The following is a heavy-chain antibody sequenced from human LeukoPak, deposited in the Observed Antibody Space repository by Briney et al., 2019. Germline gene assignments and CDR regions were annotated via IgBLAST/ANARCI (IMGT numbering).Heavy chain of an antibody. V-gene: IGHV1-69*06. CDR1: GGTFSSYA. Sequence: GASVKVSCKASGGTFSSYAISWVRQAPGQGLEWMGGIIPIFGTANYAQMLQGRVTMTEDTSTDTAYMELSSLRSEDTAVYYCATEAIAVAGTAGRAFDIWGLGTMVTISS. CDR2: IIPIFGTA. D-gene: IGHD6-19*01. CDR3: ATEAIAVAGTAGRAFDI. J-gene: IGHJ3*02.